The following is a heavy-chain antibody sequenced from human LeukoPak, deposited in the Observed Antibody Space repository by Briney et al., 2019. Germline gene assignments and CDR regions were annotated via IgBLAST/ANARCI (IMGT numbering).Heavy chain of an antibody. CDR2: ISAYNGDT. D-gene: IGHD3-16*01. CDR1: GYTFTSYG. J-gene: IGHJ4*02. V-gene: IGHV1-18*01. Sequence: GASVKVSCKASGYTFTSYGISWVRQAPGQGLEWMGWISAYNGDTNYAQKLQGRVTMTTDTSTSTAYMELRSLRSDDTAVYYCATTPRGLIFDYWGQGTLVTVSS. CDR3: ATTPRGLIFDY.